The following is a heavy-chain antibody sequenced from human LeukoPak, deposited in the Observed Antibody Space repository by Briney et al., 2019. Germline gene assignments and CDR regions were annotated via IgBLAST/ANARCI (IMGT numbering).Heavy chain of an antibody. J-gene: IGHJ4*02. CDR1: GFIFSGSA. Sequence: GGSLRLSCAASGFIFSGSAMHWVRQASGKGLEWVGRIRSKANSYATAYAASVKGRFTISRDDSKNTAYLQMNSLKTEDTAVYYCTRHFDVVVVAATPEFDYWGQGTLVTVSS. CDR3: TRHFDVVVVAATPEFDY. D-gene: IGHD2-15*01. CDR2: IRSKANSYAT. V-gene: IGHV3-73*01.